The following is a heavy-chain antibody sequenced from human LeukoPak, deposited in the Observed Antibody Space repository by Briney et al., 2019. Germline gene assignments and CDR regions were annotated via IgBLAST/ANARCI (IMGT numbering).Heavy chain of an antibody. D-gene: IGHD5-18*01. CDR1: GFTVSSNY. J-gene: IGHJ4*02. V-gene: IGHV3-66*01. Sequence: PGGSLRLSCAASGFTVSSNYMSWVRQAPGKGLEWISVIYSGGSTSYADSVKGRFTISRDNSKNTLFLQMNSLRAEDTAVYYCAKGRGFGWIQLHDYWGQGTLVTVSS. CDR3: AKGRGFGWIQLHDY. CDR2: IYSGGST.